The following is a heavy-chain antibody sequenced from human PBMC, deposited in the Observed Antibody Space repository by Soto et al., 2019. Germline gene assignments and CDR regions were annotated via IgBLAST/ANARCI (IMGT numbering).Heavy chain of an antibody. Sequence: QVQLVQSGAEEKKPGASVKVSCKASGYTFTSYAMHWVRQAPGQRLEWMGWINAGNGNTKHAQKLQGRVTITRDTSASTAYMELSSLRSEDTAVYYCARDVAAADYWGQGTMVTVSS. V-gene: IGHV1-3*05. D-gene: IGHD6-13*01. CDR3: ARDVAAADY. CDR1: GYTFTSYA. J-gene: IGHJ4*02. CDR2: INAGNGNT.